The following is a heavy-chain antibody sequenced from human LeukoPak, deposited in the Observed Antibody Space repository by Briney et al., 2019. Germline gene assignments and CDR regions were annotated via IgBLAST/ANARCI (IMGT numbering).Heavy chain of an antibody. Sequence: GGSLRLSCAASGFTFSDYAMSWVRQGPGKGLQWVSTISISGDTTYYADSVKGRFTISRDNSKNILYLQMNSLRAEDTGVYYCAKDHSSGWPYDAFDIWGQGTMVTVSS. CDR3: AKDHSSGWPYDAFDI. D-gene: IGHD6-19*01. CDR1: GFTFSDYA. V-gene: IGHV3-23*01. J-gene: IGHJ3*02. CDR2: ISISGDTT.